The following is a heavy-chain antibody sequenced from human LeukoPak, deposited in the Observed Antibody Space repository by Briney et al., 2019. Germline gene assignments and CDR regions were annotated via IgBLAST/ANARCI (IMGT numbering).Heavy chain of an antibody. CDR1: GYTFTSYG. J-gene: IGHJ4*02. Sequence: GASVKVSCKASGYTFTSYGISWVRQAPGQGLEWMGWISAYNGNTNYAQKLQGRVTMTTDTSTSTAYMELRSLRSDDTAVYYCARGSSSWYEGXQDFDYWGQGTLVTVSS. CDR2: ISAYNGNT. CDR3: ARGSSSWYEGXQDFDY. D-gene: IGHD6-13*01. V-gene: IGHV1-18*01.